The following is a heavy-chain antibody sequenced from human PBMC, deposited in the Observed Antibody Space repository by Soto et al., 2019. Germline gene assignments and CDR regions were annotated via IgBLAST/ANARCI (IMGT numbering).Heavy chain of an antibody. V-gene: IGHV5-51*01. D-gene: IGHD3-22*01. CDR1: GKAFTSFW. CDR2: IYPGDSDT. J-gene: IGHJ3*02. CDR3: AKQDDRGALEI. Sequence: PGESLKISCKISGKAFTSFWVVWVRQMPGRGLGWMGNIYPGDSDTRYTPPFQGQVTISADKSTNTAYLQWHSLQASDTALYYCAKQDDRGALEIWGQGTKVTVSS.